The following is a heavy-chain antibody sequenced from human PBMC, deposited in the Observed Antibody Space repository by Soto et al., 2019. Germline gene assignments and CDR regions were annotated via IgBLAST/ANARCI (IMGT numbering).Heavy chain of an antibody. V-gene: IGHV1-69*13. D-gene: IGHD4-17*01. CDR3: ARRFYGDYGGTTYYYYYYGMDV. CDR2: IIPIFGTA. Sequence: SVKVSRKASGGTFSSYAISWVRQAPGQGLEWMGGIIPIFGTANYAQKFQGRVTITADESTSTAYMELSSLRSEDTAVYYCARRFYGDYGGTTYYYYYYGMDVWGQGTTVTVSS. CDR1: GGTFSSYA. J-gene: IGHJ6*02.